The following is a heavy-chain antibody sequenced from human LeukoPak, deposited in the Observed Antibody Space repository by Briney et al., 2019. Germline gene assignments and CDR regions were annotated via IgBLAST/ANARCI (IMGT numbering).Heavy chain of an antibody. J-gene: IGHJ6*04. D-gene: IGHD3-22*01. CDR1: GGSISSYH. CDR2: IYYSGST. CDR3: ARDRLKGSRHYYYYGMDV. V-gene: IGHV4-59*01. Sequence: SETLSLTCTVSGGSISSYHWNWIRQPPGKGVEWIGYIYYSGSTNYNPSLKSRVTISVDTSKNQFSLKLSSVTAADTAVYYCARDRLKGSRHYYYYGMDVWGKGTTVTVSS.